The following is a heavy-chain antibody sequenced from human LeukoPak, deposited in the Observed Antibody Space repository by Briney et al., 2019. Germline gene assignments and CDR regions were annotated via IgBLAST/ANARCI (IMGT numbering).Heavy chain of an antibody. CDR3: ARDRGITTARGVPSWFDP. J-gene: IGHJ5*02. V-gene: IGHV4-61*02. Sequence: PSETPSLTCTVSGGSISSSDYYWTWIRQPAGKGLEWIGRIYTTGSPNYSPSLKSRVTISVDTSTNQFSLKLTSVTAADTAVYYCARDRGITTARGVPSWFDPWGQGTLVTVSS. CDR2: IYTTGSP. CDR1: GGSISSSDYY. D-gene: IGHD3-10*01.